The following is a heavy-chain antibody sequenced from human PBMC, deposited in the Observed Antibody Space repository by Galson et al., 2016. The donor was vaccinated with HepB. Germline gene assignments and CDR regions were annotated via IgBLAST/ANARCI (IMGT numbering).Heavy chain of an antibody. D-gene: IGHD6-19*01. CDR3: ARASPPYTNGWAYYHYAMDV. Sequence: SCKASGFTFTGYYIHWVRQAPGQGLEWMGWINPNSGVTHYAQKFQAWVTMTRESSTNTAYMELDRLRSDDTAVYYCARASPPYTNGWAYYHYAMDVWGQGTTVTVSS. CDR1: GFTFTGYY. CDR2: INPNSGVT. J-gene: IGHJ6*02. V-gene: IGHV1-2*04.